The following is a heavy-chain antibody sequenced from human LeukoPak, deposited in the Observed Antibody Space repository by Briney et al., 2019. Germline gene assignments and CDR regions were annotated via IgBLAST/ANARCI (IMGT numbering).Heavy chain of an antibody. Sequence: GGSLRLSCAASGFTFSSYWMSWVRLAPGKGLEWVANIKQDGSEKYYVDSVKGRFTISRDNAKNSLYLQMNSLRAEDTAVYYCARARITMVRGVISRRNYFDYWGQGTLVTVSS. CDR3: ARARITMVRGVISRRNYFDY. J-gene: IGHJ4*02. CDR2: IKQDGSEK. CDR1: GFTFSSYW. V-gene: IGHV3-7*01. D-gene: IGHD3-10*01.